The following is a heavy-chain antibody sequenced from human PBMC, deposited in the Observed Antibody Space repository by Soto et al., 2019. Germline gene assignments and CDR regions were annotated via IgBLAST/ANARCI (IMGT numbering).Heavy chain of an antibody. Sequence: SGPALGNPTQSLMLACTFCGFSLSTGGVGVGWIRQPPGKALEWLALIYWNDDKRYNPSLKSRLTINKDTSKNQVVLTMTNMDPVDTATYYCAPYRGFPARYNWFDPWGQGTLVTVSS. J-gene: IGHJ5*02. V-gene: IGHV2-5*01. D-gene: IGHD5-18*01. CDR2: IYWNDDK. CDR1: GFSLSTGGVG. CDR3: APYRGFPARYNWFDP.